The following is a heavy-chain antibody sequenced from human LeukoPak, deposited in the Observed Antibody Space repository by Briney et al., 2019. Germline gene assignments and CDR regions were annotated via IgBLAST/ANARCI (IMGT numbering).Heavy chain of an antibody. V-gene: IGHV1-69*06. CDR3: ARDRYCSGGSCYPYGDDAFDI. J-gene: IGHJ3*02. CDR1: GYTFTCYY. Sequence: SVKVSCKASGYTFTCYYTHWVRQAPGQGLEWMGGIIPIFGTANYAQKFQGRVTITADKSTSTAYMELSSLRSEDTAVYYCARDRYCSGGSCYPYGDDAFDIWGQGTMVTVSS. CDR2: IIPIFGTA. D-gene: IGHD2-15*01.